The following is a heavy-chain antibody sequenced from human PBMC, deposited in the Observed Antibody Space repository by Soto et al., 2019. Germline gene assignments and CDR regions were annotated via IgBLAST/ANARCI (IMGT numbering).Heavy chain of an antibody. D-gene: IGHD1-26*01. CDR3: AREAGAIQFDY. CDR1: CYTFTSYG. J-gene: IGHJ4*02. CDR2: ISAYNGNT. V-gene: IGHV1-18*01. Sequence: GASLKVSCKASCYTFTSYGISWVRQAPGQGLEWMGWISAYNGNTNYAQKPQGRVTMTTDTSTSTAYMELRSLRSDDTAVYYCAREAGAIQFDYWGQGTLVTVSS.